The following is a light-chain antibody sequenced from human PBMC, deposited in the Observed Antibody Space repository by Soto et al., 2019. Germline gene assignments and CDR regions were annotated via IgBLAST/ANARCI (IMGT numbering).Light chain of an antibody. CDR2: DAS. CDR3: QQYISYSP. Sequence: DIQMSTSPAFLSAYVGDRVTITCRASQCISSYLAWYQQKPGKAPKLLIYDASSLESGVPSRFSGSGSGTEFTLTISSLQPDDFATYYCQQYISYSPFGQGTKVAIK. J-gene: IGKJ1*01. V-gene: IGKV1-5*01. CDR1: QCISSY.